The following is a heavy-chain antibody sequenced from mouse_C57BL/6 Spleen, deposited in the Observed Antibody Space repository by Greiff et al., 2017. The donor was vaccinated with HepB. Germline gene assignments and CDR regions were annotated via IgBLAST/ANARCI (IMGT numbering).Heavy chain of an antibody. Sequence: QVQLKQPGAELVRPGSSVKLSCKASGYTFTSYWMDWVKQRPGQGLEWIGNIYPSDSETHYNQKFKDKATLTVDKSSSTAYMQLSSLTSEDSAVYYCARGDYLGFDYWGQGTTLTVSS. CDR3: ARGDYLGFDY. CDR2: IYPSDSET. CDR1: GYTFTSYW. J-gene: IGHJ2*01. V-gene: IGHV1-61*01. D-gene: IGHD1-1*01.